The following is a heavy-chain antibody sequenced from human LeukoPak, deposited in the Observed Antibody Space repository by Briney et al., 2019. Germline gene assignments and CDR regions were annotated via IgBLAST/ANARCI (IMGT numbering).Heavy chain of an antibody. CDR3: ATPISPKSYYGLAN. J-gene: IGHJ4*02. Sequence: PGGSLRLSCAASGFTFSSYAMHWVRQAPGKGLEWVAIISSDGSNKNYADSVKGRFTISRDNSKNTLYLQMNNLRAEDTAVYYCATPISPKSYYGLANWGQGTLVTVSS. CDR2: ISSDGSNK. D-gene: IGHD3/OR15-3a*01. V-gene: IGHV3-30-3*01. CDR1: GFTFSSYA.